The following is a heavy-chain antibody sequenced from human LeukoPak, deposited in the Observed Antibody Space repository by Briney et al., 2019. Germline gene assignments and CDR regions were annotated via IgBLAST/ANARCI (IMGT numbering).Heavy chain of an antibody. CDR2: ISWNGDTT. CDR1: GFTFDDNA. CDR3: VKVRFDNSAHFDY. J-gene: IGHJ4*02. D-gene: IGHD3-3*01. Sequence: SGGSLRLSCVASGFTFDDNAMHWVRQGPGKGLEWVSGISWNGDTTGYAASVKGRFTVSRDNAKNSLYLQMNSLRTEDTALYYCVKVRFDNSAHFDYWGQGTLVTVSS. V-gene: IGHV3-9*01.